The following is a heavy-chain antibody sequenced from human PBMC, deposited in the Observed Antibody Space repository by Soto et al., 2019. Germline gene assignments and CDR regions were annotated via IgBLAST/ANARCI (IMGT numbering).Heavy chain of an antibody. J-gene: IGHJ4*02. Sequence: GGSLRLSCAASGFTVSSNYMSWVRQAPGKGLEWVSVIYSGGSTYYADSVKGRFTISRDNSKNTLYLQMNSLRAEDTAVYYCARGGVATIGPGFFWGQGTLVTVSS. V-gene: IGHV3-53*05. D-gene: IGHD5-12*01. CDR2: IYSGGST. CDR3: ARGGVATIGPGFF. CDR1: GFTVSSNY.